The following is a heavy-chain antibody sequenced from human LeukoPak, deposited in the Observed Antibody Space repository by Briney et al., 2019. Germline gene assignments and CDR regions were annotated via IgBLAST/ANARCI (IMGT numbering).Heavy chain of an antibody. V-gene: IGHV4-39*01. CDR3: ARGGSSPYFDH. Sequence: SETLSLTCTVSSASIRNNDYYWGWLRQPPGKGLEWIGSIYQSGDTYYNPSLKSRVIISMDMSKRQVSLKLSSVTAADTAVYYCARGGSSPYFDHWGQGTLGTVSS. CDR1: SASIRNNDYY. J-gene: IGHJ4*02. CDR2: IYQSGDT.